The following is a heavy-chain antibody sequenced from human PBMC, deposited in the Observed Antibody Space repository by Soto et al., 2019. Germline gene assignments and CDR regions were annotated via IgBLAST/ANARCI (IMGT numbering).Heavy chain of an antibody. CDR1: GGSFSGYY. D-gene: IGHD3-3*01. CDR2: INHSGST. CDR3: ARVGHNFWSGYYMFDY. J-gene: IGHJ4*02. Sequence: QVQLQQWGAGLLKPSETLSLTCAVYGGSFSGYYWSWIRQPPGKGLEWIGEINHSGSTTYTPSLKSRVTISVDTSKNQFSLKLSSVTAADTAVYYCARVGHNFWSGYYMFDYWGQGTLVTVSS. V-gene: IGHV4-34*01.